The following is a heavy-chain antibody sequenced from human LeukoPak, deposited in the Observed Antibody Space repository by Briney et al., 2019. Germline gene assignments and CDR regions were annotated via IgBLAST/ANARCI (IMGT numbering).Heavy chain of an antibody. D-gene: IGHD2-21*01. V-gene: IGHV3-30*02. J-gene: IGHJ6*02. CDR2: IRYDGSNK. CDR1: GFTFSDYY. Sequence: GGSLRLSCAASGFTFSDYYMSWIRQAPGKGLEWVAFIRYDGSNKYYADSVKGRFTISRDNSKNTLYLQMNSLRSEDTAVYYCARFPYYYYGMDVWGQGTTVTVSS. CDR3: ARFPYYYYGMDV.